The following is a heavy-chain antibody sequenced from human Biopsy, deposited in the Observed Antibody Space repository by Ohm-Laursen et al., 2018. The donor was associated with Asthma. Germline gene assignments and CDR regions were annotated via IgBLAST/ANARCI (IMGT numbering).Heavy chain of an antibody. CDR2: LIPVLGTP. CDR3: ARGYSGSDRIVYYYSGLEV. J-gene: IGHJ6*02. V-gene: IGHV1-69*13. D-gene: IGHD5-12*01. Sequence: SVKVSCKASGDSFSNYAISWVRQAPGQGLEWMGGLIPVLGTPDRAQMFEGRVTITADESTCTAYMELSSLSSEDTAVYYCARGYSGSDRIVYYYSGLEVWGQGTTVTVSS. CDR1: GDSFSNYA.